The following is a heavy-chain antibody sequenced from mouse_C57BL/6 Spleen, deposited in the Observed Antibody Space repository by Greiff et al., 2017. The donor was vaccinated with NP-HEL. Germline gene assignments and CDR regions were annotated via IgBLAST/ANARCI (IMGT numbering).Heavy chain of an antibody. V-gene: IGHV1-64*01. Sequence: QVQLQQPGAELVKPGASVKLSCKASGYTFTSYWMHWVKQRPGQGLEWIGMIHPNSGSTNYNEKFKSKATLTVDKSSSTAYMQLSSLTSEDSAVYYCAYGNYLYWYFDVWGTGTTVTVSS. CDR3: AYGNYLYWYFDV. CDR1: GYTFTSYW. CDR2: IHPNSGST. D-gene: IGHD2-1*01. J-gene: IGHJ1*03.